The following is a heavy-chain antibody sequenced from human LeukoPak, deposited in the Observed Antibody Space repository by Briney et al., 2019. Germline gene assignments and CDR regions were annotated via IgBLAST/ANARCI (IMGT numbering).Heavy chain of an antibody. J-gene: IGHJ4*02. Sequence: SETLSLTCAVYGGSFSGYYWSWIRQPPGKGLEWIGEINHSGSTNYNPFLKSRVTISVDTSKNQFSLKLSSVTAADTAVYYCAKADYDFWSGYYVWGQGDLVTVSS. D-gene: IGHD3-3*01. V-gene: IGHV4-34*01. CDR2: INHSGST. CDR3: AKADYDFWSGYYV. CDR1: GGSFSGYY.